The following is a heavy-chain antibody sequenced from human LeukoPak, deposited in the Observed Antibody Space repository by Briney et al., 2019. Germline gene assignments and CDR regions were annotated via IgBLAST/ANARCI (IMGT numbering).Heavy chain of an antibody. V-gene: IGHV3-66*04. D-gene: IGHD6-13*01. J-gene: IGHJ4*02. CDR2: IYTDGRT. CDR3: ARRRAASWSFDS. CDR1: GFTVSSNY. Sequence: PGGSLRLSCAASGFTVSSNYMGWVRQAPGKGLEWVSVIYTDGRTYSADSMKGRFTLSRDNSKSTLYLQMSSLRAEDTAVYYCARRRAASWSFDSWGQGTLVTVSS.